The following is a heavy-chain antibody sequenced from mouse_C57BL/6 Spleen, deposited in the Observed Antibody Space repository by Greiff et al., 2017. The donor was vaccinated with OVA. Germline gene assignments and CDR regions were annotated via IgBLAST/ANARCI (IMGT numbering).Heavy chain of an antibody. Sequence: QVQLQQPGAELVKPGASVKLSCKASGYTFTSYWMHWVKQRPGQGLEWIGMIHPNSGSTNYNEKLKSKATLTGDKSSSTAYMQLSSLTSEDSAVYYCARSSLTGRYFDYWGQGTTLTVSS. CDR3: ARSSLTGRYFDY. J-gene: IGHJ2*01. CDR2: IHPNSGST. D-gene: IGHD4-1*01. V-gene: IGHV1-64*01. CDR1: GYTFTSYW.